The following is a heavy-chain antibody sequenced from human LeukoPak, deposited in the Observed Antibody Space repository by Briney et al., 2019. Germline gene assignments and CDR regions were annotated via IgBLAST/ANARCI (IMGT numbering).Heavy chain of an antibody. J-gene: IGHJ4*02. D-gene: IGHD1-26*01. V-gene: IGHV3-11*01. CDR3: ARDSGGGSYDFHY. Sequence: PGGSLRLSCAASGFTFSDYYLNWIRQAPGKGLEWVSHIDTSGTTIYYADSVMGRFTISRDNAKNSLYLQMNNLRVEDTAVYYCARDSGGGSYDFHYWGQGTLVTVSS. CDR2: IDTSGTTI. CDR1: GFTFSDYY.